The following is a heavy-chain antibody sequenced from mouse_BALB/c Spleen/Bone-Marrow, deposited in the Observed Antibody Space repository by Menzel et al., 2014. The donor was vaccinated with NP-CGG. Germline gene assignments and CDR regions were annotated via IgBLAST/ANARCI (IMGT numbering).Heavy chain of an antibody. J-gene: IGHJ4*01. Sequence: SGPELVKPGALVKISCKASGYTFTSYDINWVKQRPGQGLEWIGWIYPGDGSTKYNEKFRGKATLTADKSSSTAYMQLSSPTSENSAVYFCTRGGYGNYVGYGMDYWGQGTPVTVSS. D-gene: IGHD2-1*01. V-gene: IGHV1S33*01. CDR1: GYTFTSYD. CDR3: TRGGYGNYVGYGMDY. CDR2: IYPGDGST.